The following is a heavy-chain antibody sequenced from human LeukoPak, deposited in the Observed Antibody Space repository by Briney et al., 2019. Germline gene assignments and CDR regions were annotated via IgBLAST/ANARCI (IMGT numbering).Heavy chain of an antibody. CDR2: ISAYNGNT. Sequence: GASVKVSCKASGYTFTSYGISWVRQAPGQGLEWMGWISAYNGNTNYAQKLQGRVTMTTDTSTSTAYMELRSLRSDDTAVYYCARDSYCGGDCHPPRVTPSDYWGQGTLVTVSS. J-gene: IGHJ4*02. CDR1: GYTFTSYG. D-gene: IGHD2-21*01. V-gene: IGHV1-18*01. CDR3: ARDSYCGGDCHPPRVTPSDY.